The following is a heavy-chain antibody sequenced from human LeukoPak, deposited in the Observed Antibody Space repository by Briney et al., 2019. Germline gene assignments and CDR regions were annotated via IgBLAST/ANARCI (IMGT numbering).Heavy chain of an antibody. J-gene: IGHJ4*02. CDR3: ARESQLGGIDY. CDR2: IYYSGST. CDR1: GVSISSGGYY. D-gene: IGHD5-18*01. Sequence: SQTLSLTCTVSGVSISSGGYYWSWIRQHPGKGLEWIGYIYYSGSTYYNSSLKSRVTISVDTSKNQFSLKLSSVTAEDTAVYYCARESQLGGIDYWGQGTLVTVSS. V-gene: IGHV4-31*03.